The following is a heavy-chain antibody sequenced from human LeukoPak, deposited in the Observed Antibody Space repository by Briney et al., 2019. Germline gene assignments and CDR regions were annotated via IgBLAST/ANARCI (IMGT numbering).Heavy chain of an antibody. CDR2: ISGSGGST. D-gene: IGHD5-18*01. V-gene: IGHV3-23*01. J-gene: IGHJ6*03. Sequence: SGGSLRLYCAASGFTFSSYAMSWVRQAPGKGLEWVSAISGSGGSTYYADSVKGRFTISRDNSNNTLYLQMNSLRAEDTAVYYCAKPTIQYYSMDVWGKGTTVTVSS. CDR1: GFTFSSYA. CDR3: AKPTIQYYSMDV.